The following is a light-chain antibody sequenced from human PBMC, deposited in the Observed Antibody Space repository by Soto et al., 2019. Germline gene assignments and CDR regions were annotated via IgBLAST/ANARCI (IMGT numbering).Light chain of an antibody. CDR1: QSVSSSY. CDR3: QQYGSSHGVT. V-gene: IGKV3-20*01. Sequence: EIVLTQSPGTLSLSPGERATLSCRASQSVSSSYLAWYQQKPGQAPRLLIYGASSRATGIPDRFSGSGSGTDFTLTISRLEPEDFAVYYCQQYGSSHGVTFGGGTKVEIK. CDR2: GAS. J-gene: IGKJ4*01.